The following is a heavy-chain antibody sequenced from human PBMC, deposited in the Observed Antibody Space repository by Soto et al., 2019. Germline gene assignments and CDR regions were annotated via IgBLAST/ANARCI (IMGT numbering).Heavy chain of an antibody. Sequence: EVQLLESGGGLVQPGGSLRLSCAASGFTFSSYAMSWVRQAPGKGLEWVSAISGSGGSTYYADSVKGRFTISRDNSKNTLYLQMNSLRAEDTVVYYCARTRGAARLWYFDYWGQGTLVTVSS. D-gene: IGHD6-6*01. J-gene: IGHJ4*02. V-gene: IGHV3-23*01. CDR1: GFTFSSYA. CDR3: ARTRGAARLWYFDY. CDR2: ISGSGGST.